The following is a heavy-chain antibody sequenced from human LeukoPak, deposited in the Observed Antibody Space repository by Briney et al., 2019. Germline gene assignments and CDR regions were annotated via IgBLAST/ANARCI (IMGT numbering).Heavy chain of an antibody. CDR2: IYTSGST. J-gene: IGHJ4*02. Sequence: SETLSLTCTVSGASISSGSYYWSWIRQPAGKGLEWVGRIYTSGSTYYNPSLKSRVTMSVDTSKKQFSLKLSSVTAADTAIYYCARGRYFEYWGQGILVTVSS. CDR3: ARGRYFEY. CDR1: GASISSGSYY. V-gene: IGHV4-61*02.